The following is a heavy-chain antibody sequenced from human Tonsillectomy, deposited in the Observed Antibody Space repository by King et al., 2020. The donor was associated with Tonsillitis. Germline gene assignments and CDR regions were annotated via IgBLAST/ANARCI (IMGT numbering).Heavy chain of an antibody. CDR2: ISGSGGST. CDR3: AKSCWSGYYNYYYGMDV. D-gene: IGHD3-3*01. CDR1: GFTFSSYA. J-gene: IGHJ6*02. Sequence: VQLVESGGGLVQPGGSLRLSCAASGFTFSSYAMSWVRQAPGKGLEWVSAISGSGGSTYYADSVKGRFTISRDNSKNTLYLQMNSLRAEDTAVYYCAKSCWSGYYNYYYGMDVWGQGTTVTVSS. V-gene: IGHV3-23*04.